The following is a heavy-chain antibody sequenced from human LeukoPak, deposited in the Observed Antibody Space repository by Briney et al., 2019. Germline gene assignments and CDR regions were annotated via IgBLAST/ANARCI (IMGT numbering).Heavy chain of an antibody. Sequence: GESLKISCKGSGYSFTSYWIGWVRQMPGKGLEWMGIIYPGDSDTRYSPSFQGQVTTSADKSISTAYLQWSSLKASDTAMYYCARTVAAAGNHRIYDFWSGRHMDVWGKGTTVTVSS. CDR2: IYPGDSDT. CDR1: GYSFTSYW. D-gene: IGHD3-3*01. J-gene: IGHJ6*03. CDR3: ARTVAAAGNHRIYDFWSGRHMDV. V-gene: IGHV5-51*01.